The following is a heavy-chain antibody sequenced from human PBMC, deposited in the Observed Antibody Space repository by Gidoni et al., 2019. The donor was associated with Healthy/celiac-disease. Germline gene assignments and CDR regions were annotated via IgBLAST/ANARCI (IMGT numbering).Heavy chain of an antibody. J-gene: IGHJ6*03. CDR2: IYYSGST. Sequence: QVQLQESGPGLVKPSETLSLTCTVSGGSISSYYWSWIRQPPGKGLEWIGYIYYSGSTNYNPSPKSRVTISVDTSKNQFSLKLSSVTAADTAVYYCARSGYYDFWSGYSYYYYYMDVWGKGTTVTVSS. D-gene: IGHD3-3*01. V-gene: IGHV4-59*01. CDR1: GGSISSYY. CDR3: ARSGYYDFWSGYSYYYYYMDV.